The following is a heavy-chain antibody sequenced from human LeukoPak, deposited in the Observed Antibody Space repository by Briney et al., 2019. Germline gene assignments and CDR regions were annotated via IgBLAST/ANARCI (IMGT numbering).Heavy chain of an antibody. CDR2: ISPYNGNT. CDR1: GSTFTGYY. Sequence: ASVKVSFKASGSTFTGYYMHWVRQAPGQGLEWMGWISPYNGNTNYAQRFQGRVTMTTDTSTSTAYMELRSLRFDDTAVYYCARDGGYFDYWGRGTLVTVSS. CDR3: ARDGGYFDY. V-gene: IGHV1-18*04. J-gene: IGHJ4*02.